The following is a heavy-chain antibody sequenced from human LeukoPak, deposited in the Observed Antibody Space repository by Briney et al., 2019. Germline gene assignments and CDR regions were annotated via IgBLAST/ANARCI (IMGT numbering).Heavy chain of an antibody. CDR3: AREGGSSSWYEGCYYFDY. CDR1: GYTFTSYG. CDR2: ISAYNGNT. J-gene: IGHJ4*02. Sequence: EASVKVSFKASGYTFTSYGISWVRQAPGQGLEWMGWISAYNGNTNYAQKLQGRVTMTTDTSTSTAYMELRSLRSDDTAVYYCAREGGSSSWYEGCYYFDYWGQGTLVTVSS. V-gene: IGHV1-18*01. D-gene: IGHD6-13*01.